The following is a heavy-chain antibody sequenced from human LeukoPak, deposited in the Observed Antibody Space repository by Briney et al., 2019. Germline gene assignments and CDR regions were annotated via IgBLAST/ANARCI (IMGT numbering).Heavy chain of an antibody. CDR2: ISGSGGSI. Sequence: GGSLRLSCAASGFTFSSYGMSWVRQAPGKGLEWVSAISGSGGSIYYADSVKGRFTISRDNAKNSLYLQMNSLRAEDTAVYYCAREGLDRGYFDYWGQGSLVTVSS. CDR1: GFTFSSYG. V-gene: IGHV3-23*01. D-gene: IGHD1-14*01. J-gene: IGHJ4*02. CDR3: AREGLDRGYFDY.